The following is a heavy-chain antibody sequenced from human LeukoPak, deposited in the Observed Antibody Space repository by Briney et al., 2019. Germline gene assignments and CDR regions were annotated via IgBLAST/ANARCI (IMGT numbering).Heavy chain of an antibody. Sequence: PGGSLRLSCAASGFTFSSYGMHWVHQAPGKGLEWVAVISYDGSNKYYADSVKGRFTISRDNSRNTLYLQMNSLRAEDTAVYYCAKEGYSYGYGEFDYWGQGTLVTVSS. CDR2: ISYDGSNK. CDR3: AKEGYSYGYGEFDY. V-gene: IGHV3-30*18. J-gene: IGHJ4*02. D-gene: IGHD5-18*01. CDR1: GFTFSSYG.